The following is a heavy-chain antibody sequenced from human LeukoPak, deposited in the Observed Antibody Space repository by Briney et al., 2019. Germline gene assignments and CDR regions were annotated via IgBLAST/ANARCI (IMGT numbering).Heavy chain of an antibody. CDR2: IKQDGSEK. CDR1: GFTFSSYW. V-gene: IGHV3-7*01. D-gene: IGHD2-21*01. Sequence: PGGSLRLSCAASGFTFSSYWMSWVRQAPGKGLEWVANIKQDGSEKYYVDSVKGGFNISRDNAKNSLYLQMNSLRAEDTAVYYCARDSVVVAGYYYYYGMDVWGQGTTVTVSS. J-gene: IGHJ6*02. CDR3: ARDSVVVAGYYYYYGMDV.